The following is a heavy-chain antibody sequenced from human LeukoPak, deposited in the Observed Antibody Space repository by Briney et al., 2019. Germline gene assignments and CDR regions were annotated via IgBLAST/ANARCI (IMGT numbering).Heavy chain of an antibody. V-gene: IGHV1-69*02. Sequence: SVKVSCKASGGTFSSYTISWVRQAPGQGLEWMGRIIPILGIANYAQKFQGRVTITADKSTSTAYMELSSLRSEDTAVYYCASPRAFCSSTSCQTANGAFGIWGQGTMVTVSS. J-gene: IGHJ3*02. CDR3: ASPRAFCSSTSCQTANGAFGI. D-gene: IGHD2-2*01. CDR1: GGTFSSYT. CDR2: IIPILGIA.